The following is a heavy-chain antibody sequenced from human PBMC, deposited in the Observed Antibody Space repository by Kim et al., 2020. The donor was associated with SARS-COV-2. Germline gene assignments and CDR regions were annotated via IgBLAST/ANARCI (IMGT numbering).Heavy chain of an antibody. CDR2: ISSSGSTI. J-gene: IGHJ6*03. CDR1: GFTFSDYY. CDR3: ARDYLCILLWEPISYYYMDV. D-gene: IGHD1-26*01. Sequence: GGSLRLSCAASGFTFSDYYMSWIRQAPGKGLEWVSYISSSGSTIYYADSVKGRFTISRDNAKNSLYLQMNSLRAEDTAVYYCARDYLCILLWEPISYYYMDVWGKGTTVTVSS. V-gene: IGHV3-11*01.